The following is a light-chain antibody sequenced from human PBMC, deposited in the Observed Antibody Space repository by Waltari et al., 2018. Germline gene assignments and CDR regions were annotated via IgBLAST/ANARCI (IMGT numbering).Light chain of an antibody. J-gene: IGKJ4*01. CDR3: QQYATSPLT. CDR2: DAS. V-gene: IGKV3-20*01. CDR1: QTVPLNY. Sequence: DIVLTQSPGTLSLPPGERATLSCRASQTVPLNYLAWYQQKPGQAPRLLIYDASSRATGIPDRFSGSESGTDFTLTIRRLEPEDFAVYYCQQYATSPLTFGGGTKVEIK.